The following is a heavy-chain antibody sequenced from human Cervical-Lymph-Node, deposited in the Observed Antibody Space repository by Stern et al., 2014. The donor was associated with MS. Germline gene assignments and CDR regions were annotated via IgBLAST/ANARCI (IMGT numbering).Heavy chain of an antibody. CDR1: GYTFAGSW. J-gene: IGHJ4*02. CDR3: CTTYTD. V-gene: IGHV3-15*01. Sequence: VQLVESGGGVVKPGGSLRLSCTAPGYTFAGSWVTGVRQAPGKGLEWVGRIKNRAEGGTAEYAAPVKGRFVMSADDSETTVFLEMSGLRTEDTAIYFCCTTYTDWGQGTLVTVSS. D-gene: IGHD2-2*02. CDR2: IKNRAEGGTA.